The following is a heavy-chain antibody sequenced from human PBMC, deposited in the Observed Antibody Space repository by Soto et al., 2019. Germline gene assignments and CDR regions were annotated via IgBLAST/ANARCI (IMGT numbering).Heavy chain of an antibody. CDR1: GFTFSTYG. Sequence: QVQLVESGGGVVQPGRSLRLSCAASGFTFSTYGINWVRQAPGRGLEWVAIIWYDGTNEYYADSVKGRFTISRDNSKNTLYLQMNRLRAEATGIYCSALSIAVAANYSYGMDVWGQGTTVTVSS. D-gene: IGHD6-19*01. V-gene: IGHV3-33*01. CDR3: ALSIAVAANYSYGMDV. CDR2: IWYDGTNE. J-gene: IGHJ6*02.